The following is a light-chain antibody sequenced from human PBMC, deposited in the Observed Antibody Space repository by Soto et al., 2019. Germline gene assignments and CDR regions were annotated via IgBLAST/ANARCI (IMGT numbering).Light chain of an antibody. J-gene: IGLJ1*01. Sequence: QSVLTQPPSASGTPGQRVTISCSGSSSNIGSNTVNWYQQLPGTAPKLLIYNNNQRPSGVPDRFSGSKSGTSASLAISGLXSXXXXXXXXAAWDDSLNGLVFGTGTKLTVL. V-gene: IGLV1-44*01. CDR1: SSNIGSNT. CDR2: NNN. CDR3: AAWDDSLNGLV.